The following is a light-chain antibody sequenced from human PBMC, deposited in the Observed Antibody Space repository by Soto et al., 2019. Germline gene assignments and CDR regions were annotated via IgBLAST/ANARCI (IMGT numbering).Light chain of an antibody. CDR3: QHYDNRPQP. Sequence: LSLGTVSLQQEESATLSYRVGSSVNSSYLAWWQQKPGQAPRFLIYGASSRATGIPDRFSGSGSGTEFSLTVSSLQSEDGAVYYCQHYDNRPQPFGQGTKVDI. V-gene: IGKV3-20*01. CDR1: SSVNSSY. CDR2: GAS. J-gene: IGKJ1*01.